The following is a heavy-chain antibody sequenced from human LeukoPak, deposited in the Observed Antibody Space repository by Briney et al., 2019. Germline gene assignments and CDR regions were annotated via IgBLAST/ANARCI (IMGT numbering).Heavy chain of an antibody. D-gene: IGHD6-13*01. V-gene: IGHV4-39*07. CDR2: IYYSGTT. CDR3: ARQYSSSWYMFAFDI. Sequence: SETLSLTCTVSGGSISSGSYYCGWIRQPPGKGLEWIGSIYYSGTTNYSPSLKRRVTMSVDTSKNQFSLKLSSVTAADTAVYYCARQYSSSWYMFAFDIWGQGTMVTVSS. J-gene: IGHJ3*02. CDR1: GGSISSGSYY.